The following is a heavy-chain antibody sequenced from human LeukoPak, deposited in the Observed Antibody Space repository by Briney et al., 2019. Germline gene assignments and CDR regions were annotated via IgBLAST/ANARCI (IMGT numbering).Heavy chain of an antibody. D-gene: IGHD2-15*01. CDR2: ISGSGGST. Sequence: GGSLRLSCAASGFTFSSYAMSWVRQAPGKGLEWVSAISGSGGSTYYADSVKGRFTISRDNSKNTLYLQMNSQRAEDTAVYYCAKNIVVVVAATRGFDYWGQGTLVTVSS. CDR1: GFTFSSYA. CDR3: AKNIVVVVAATRGFDY. J-gene: IGHJ4*02. V-gene: IGHV3-23*01.